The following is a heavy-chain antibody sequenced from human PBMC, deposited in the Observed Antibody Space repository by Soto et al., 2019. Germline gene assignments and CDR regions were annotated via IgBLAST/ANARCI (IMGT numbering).Heavy chain of an antibody. CDR1: GFTFSSYA. J-gene: IGHJ6*02. CDR2: ISGSGGST. Sequence: GGSLRLSCAASGFTFSSYAMSWVRQAPGKGLEWVSAISGSGGSTYYADSVKGRFTISRDNSKNTLYLQMNSLRAEDTAVYYCAKDQGGTYYDILTGYYNGKDYYYYYGMDVWGQGTTVTVS. D-gene: IGHD3-9*01. V-gene: IGHV3-23*01. CDR3: AKDQGGTYYDILTGYYNGKDYYYYYGMDV.